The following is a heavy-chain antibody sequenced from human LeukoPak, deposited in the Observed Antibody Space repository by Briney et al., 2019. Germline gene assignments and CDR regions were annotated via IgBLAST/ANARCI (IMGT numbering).Heavy chain of an antibody. V-gene: IGHV3-48*01. CDR1: RFTFNNYT. CDR2: ISSSSRTI. J-gene: IGHJ6*03. D-gene: IGHD6-13*01. CDR3: ARDGRIAAAGTSYYYYYMDV. Sequence: GGSLRLSCAASRFTFNNYTMNWVRQAPGKGLEWVSYISSSSRTIYYADSVKGRFTISRDNAKNSLFLQMNSLRAEDTAVYYCARDGRIAAAGTSYYYYYMDVWGKGTTVTVSS.